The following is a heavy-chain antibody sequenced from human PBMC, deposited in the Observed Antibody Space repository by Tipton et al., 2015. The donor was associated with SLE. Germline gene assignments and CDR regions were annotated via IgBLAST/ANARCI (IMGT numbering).Heavy chain of an antibody. CDR2: IYHSGST. J-gene: IGHJ4*02. V-gene: IGHV4-30-2*01. CDR1: GGSISSGGYS. CDR3: AREPRSGYHDY. Sequence: TLSLTCAVSGGSISSGGYSWSWIRQPPGKGLEWIGYIYHSGSTIHNPSLKSRVTMSVDTSKNQFSLKLSSVTAADTAVYYCAREPRSGYHDYWGQGTLVIVSS. D-gene: IGHD3-3*01.